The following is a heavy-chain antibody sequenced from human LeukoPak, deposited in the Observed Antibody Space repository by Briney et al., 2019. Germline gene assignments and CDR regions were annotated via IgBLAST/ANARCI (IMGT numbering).Heavy chain of an antibody. D-gene: IGHD5-18*01. Sequence: SVKVSCKASGGTFSSYAISWVRQAPGQGLEWMGGIIPIFGTANYAQKFQGRVTITADESTSTAYMELSSLRSEDTAVYYCARKSYGYGAPISWFDPWGQGTLVTVSS. V-gene: IGHV1-69*13. CDR2: IIPIFGTA. CDR3: ARKSYGYGAPISWFDP. CDR1: GGTFSSYA. J-gene: IGHJ5*02.